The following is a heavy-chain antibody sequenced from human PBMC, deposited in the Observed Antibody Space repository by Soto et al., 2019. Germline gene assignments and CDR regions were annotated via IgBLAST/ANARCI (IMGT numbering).Heavy chain of an antibody. J-gene: IGHJ6*02. CDR2: IYYSGST. D-gene: IGHD1-7*01. Sequence: QLQLQESGPGLVKPSETLSLTCTVSGGSISSSSYYWGWIRQPPGKGLEWIGSIYYSGSTYYNPSLKSRVTTPADTSKNRCSLELSSVTAADTAVYYCAGLELQNYGMDVWGQGTTVTVSS. CDR1: GGSISSSSYY. CDR3: AGLELQNYGMDV. V-gene: IGHV4-39*01.